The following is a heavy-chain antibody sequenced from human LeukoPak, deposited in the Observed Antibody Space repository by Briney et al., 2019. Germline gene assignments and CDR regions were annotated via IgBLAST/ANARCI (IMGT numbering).Heavy chain of an antibody. CDR3: ARIRGSVGYYYYGMDV. V-gene: IGHV4-59*01. CDR2: IYYSGST. CDR1: GGSLSSYY. Sequence: SETLSLTCTVSGGSLSSYYWSWLRQPPGKGLEWIGYIYYSGSTNYNPSLKSRVTISVDTSKNQFSLKLSSVTAADTAVYYCARIRGSVGYYYYGMDVWGQGTTVTVSS. J-gene: IGHJ6*02. D-gene: IGHD1-26*01.